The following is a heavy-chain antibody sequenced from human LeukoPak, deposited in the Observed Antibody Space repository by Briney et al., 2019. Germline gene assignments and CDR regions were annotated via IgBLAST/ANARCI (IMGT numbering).Heavy chain of an antibody. V-gene: IGHV4-30-2*01. D-gene: IGHD4-17*01. CDR1: GGSISSGGYS. CDR3: ARVTTVSGDAFDI. Sequence: PSETLSLTCAVSGGSISSGGYSWSWIRQPPGKGLEWIGYIYHSGSTYYNPSLKSRVTISVDRSKNQFSLKLSSVTAADTAVYYCARVTTVSGDAFDIWGQGTMVTVSS. CDR2: IYHSGST. J-gene: IGHJ3*02.